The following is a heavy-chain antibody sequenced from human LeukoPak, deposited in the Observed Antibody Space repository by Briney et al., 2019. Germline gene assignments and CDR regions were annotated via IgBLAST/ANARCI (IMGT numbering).Heavy chain of an antibody. V-gene: IGHV3-21*01. D-gene: IGHD3-3*01. CDR1: GFTFSSYS. CDR3: ARCPNLRLNDY. J-gene: IGHJ4*02. CDR2: ISSSSSYI. Sequence: GGSLRLSCAASGFTFSSYSMNWVRQAPGKGLEWVSSISSSSSYIYYADSVKGRFAISRDNAKNSLYLQMNSLRAEDTAVYYCARCPNLRLNDYWGQGTLVTVSS.